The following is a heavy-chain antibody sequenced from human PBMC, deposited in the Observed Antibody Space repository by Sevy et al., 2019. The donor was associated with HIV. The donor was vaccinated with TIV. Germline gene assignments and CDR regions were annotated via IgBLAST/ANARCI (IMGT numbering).Heavy chain of an antibody. CDR1: GFTFSSYS. Sequence: GGSLRLSCAASGFTFSSYSMNWVRQAPGKGLEWVSSISSSSSYIYYADSVKGRFTISRDNAKNSLYLQMNSLRAEDTAAYYCARDYVLQDRDYFDYWGQGTLVTVSS. CDR3: ARDYVLQDRDYFDY. D-gene: IGHD3-10*02. CDR2: ISSSSSYI. J-gene: IGHJ4*02. V-gene: IGHV3-21*01.